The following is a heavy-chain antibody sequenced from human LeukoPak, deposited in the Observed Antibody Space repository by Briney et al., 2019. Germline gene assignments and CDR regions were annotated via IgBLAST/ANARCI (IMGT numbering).Heavy chain of an antibody. CDR2: IYYSGST. V-gene: IGHV4-59*01. CDR1: NGSISSYY. J-gene: IGHJ4*02. CDR3: ARVSYTYGPHDY. Sequence: PSETLSLTCTVSNGSISSYYWTWIRQRPGKELEWIGYIYYSGSTNYNPSLESRVTISVDTSKNLFFLRLSSVTAADTAMYYCARVSYTYGPHDYWGQGTLVTVSS. D-gene: IGHD2-8*01.